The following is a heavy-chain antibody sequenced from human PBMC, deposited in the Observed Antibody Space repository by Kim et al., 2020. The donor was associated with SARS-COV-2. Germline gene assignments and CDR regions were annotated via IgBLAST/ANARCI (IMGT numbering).Heavy chain of an antibody. V-gene: IGHV6-1*01. D-gene: IGHD6-19*01. Sequence: YAVSVKSRITINPDTSKNQFSLQLNSVTPEDTAVYYCARGRIAVAAFDYWGQGTLVTVSS. CDR3: ARGRIAVAAFDY. J-gene: IGHJ4*02.